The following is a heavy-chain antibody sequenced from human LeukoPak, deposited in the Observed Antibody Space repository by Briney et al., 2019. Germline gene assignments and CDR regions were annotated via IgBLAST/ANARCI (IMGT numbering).Heavy chain of an antibody. V-gene: IGHV3-23*01. J-gene: IGHJ4*02. CDR2: ISGTGSGT. CDR1: GFTFSDYA. CDR3: AKRIALYGANFDY. D-gene: IGHD4/OR15-4a*01. Sequence: GGSLRLSCAASGFTFSDYAMNWVRQAPGKGLEWVSGISGTGSGTYYADSVKGRFTISRDNSKNTVSLQMNSLRAEDTAVYYCAKRIALYGANFDYWGQGILVSVSS.